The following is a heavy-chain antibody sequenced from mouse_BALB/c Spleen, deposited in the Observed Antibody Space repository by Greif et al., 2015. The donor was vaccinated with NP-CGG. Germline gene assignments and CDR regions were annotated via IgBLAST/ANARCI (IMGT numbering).Heavy chain of an antibody. J-gene: IGHJ3*01. CDR1: GYTFTSYV. D-gene: IGHD2-2*01. CDR3: ARSGGYDGFAY. V-gene: IGHV1-14*01. Sequence: SGPELVKPGASVKMSCKASGYTFTSYVMHWVKQKPGQGLEWIGYINPYNDGTKYNEKFKGKATLTSDKSSSTAYMELSSLTSEDSAVYYCARSGGYDGFAYWGQGTLVTVSA. CDR2: INPYNDGT.